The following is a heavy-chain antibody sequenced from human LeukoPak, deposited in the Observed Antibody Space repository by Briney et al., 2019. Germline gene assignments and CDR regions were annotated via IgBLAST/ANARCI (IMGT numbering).Heavy chain of an antibody. Sequence: GSLRLSCAASGFTFSSYEMNWIRQPPGKGLEWIGSIHSRGSTYYNPSLKSRVTISAVTSNNQFSLNLSSVTAADTAVYYCATQGVGASKRGWNFWGQGTLVTVSS. CDR3: ATQGVGASKRGWNF. CDR2: IHSRGST. D-gene: IGHD3-16*01. V-gene: IGHV4-59*05. J-gene: IGHJ4*02. CDR1: GFTFSSYE.